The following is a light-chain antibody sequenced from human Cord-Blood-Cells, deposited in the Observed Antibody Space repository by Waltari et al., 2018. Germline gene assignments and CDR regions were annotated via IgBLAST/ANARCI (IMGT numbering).Light chain of an antibody. Sequence: SYELTQPPSVSVSPGQTASITCSGDKLGDKYACWYQQKPGQSPVLVIYQDSKRPSGIPERFSGSNSGNTATLTLSGTQAMDEADYYCQAWDSSTALVFGGGTKLTVL. CDR1: KLGDKY. V-gene: IGLV3-1*01. CDR3: QAWDSSTALV. J-gene: IGLJ2*01. CDR2: QDS.